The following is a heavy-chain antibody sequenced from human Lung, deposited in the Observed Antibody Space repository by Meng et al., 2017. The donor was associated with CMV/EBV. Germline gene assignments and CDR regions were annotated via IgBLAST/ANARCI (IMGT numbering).Heavy chain of an antibody. D-gene: IGHD3-10*01. J-gene: IGHJ1*01. V-gene: IGHV4-30-4*01. CDR3: AIQSAPYYYGSGRHFPD. CDR2: IYYSGDT. Sequence: SETLSLXFTLSRGSINSGDYYWSWIRQSPGKGLEWIGYIYYSGDTDYNPSLRSRVTISLDTSKNHFSLELSSVTAADTAAYFCAIQSAPYYYGSGRHFPDWG. CDR1: RGSINSGDYY.